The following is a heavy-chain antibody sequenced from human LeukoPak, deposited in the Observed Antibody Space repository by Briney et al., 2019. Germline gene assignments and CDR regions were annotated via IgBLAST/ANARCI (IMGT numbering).Heavy chain of an antibody. CDR3: AMRSNHELIY. Sequence: SETLSLTCTVSGGSISSEYWSWIRQPPGKGLEWIGWISYSGSTTYTPSLKTRVTISVDTSKNQFSLKLTSVTAADTALYYCAMRSNHELIYWGQGTLVTVSS. V-gene: IGHV4-59*12. J-gene: IGHJ4*02. CDR2: ISYSGST. CDR1: GGSISSEY. D-gene: IGHD4-11*01.